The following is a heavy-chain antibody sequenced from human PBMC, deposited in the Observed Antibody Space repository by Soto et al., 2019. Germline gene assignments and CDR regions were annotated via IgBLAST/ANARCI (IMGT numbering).Heavy chain of an antibody. CDR2: TYYRSKWYN. D-gene: IGHD2-2*01. CDR1: GDSVSSNSAA. J-gene: IGHJ3*02. V-gene: IGHV6-1*01. Sequence: QSQTLSLTCAISGDSVSSNSAAWNWIRQSPSRGLEWLGRTYYRSKWYNDYAVSVKSRITINPDTSKNQFSLQLNFGTPEDTAFYFFSKDLYFSSTSLFDAFYILGQGTIVTVSS. CDR3: SKDLYFSSTSLFDAFYI.